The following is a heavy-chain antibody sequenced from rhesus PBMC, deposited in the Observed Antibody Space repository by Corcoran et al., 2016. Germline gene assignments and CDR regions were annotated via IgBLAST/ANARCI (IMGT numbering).Heavy chain of an antibody. D-gene: IGHD3-16*01. Sequence: QLHLKEPGPELLKPSETLSLTCAVSGASTSDDYYGSWIRNPPGKGLGWIGSIYGSGGGTNYNPSLRNRVTISIDTSKNQFSLKLSSVTAADTAVYYCARDLGYYSGSYYSFDYWGQGVLVTVSS. V-gene: IGHV4-106*01. CDR1: GASTSDDYY. J-gene: IGHJ4*01. CDR2: IYGSGGGT. CDR3: ARDLGYYSGSYYSFDY.